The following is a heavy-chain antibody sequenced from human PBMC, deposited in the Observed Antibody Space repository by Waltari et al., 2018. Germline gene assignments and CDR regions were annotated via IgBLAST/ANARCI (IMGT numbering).Heavy chain of an antibody. V-gene: IGHV1-69*08. J-gene: IGHJ6*02. Sequence: QVQLVQSGAEVKKPGSSVKVSCKASGGTFSSYTISWVRQAPGQGLEWMGRIIPILGIVNYAQKFQGRVTITADKSTSTAYMELSSLRSEDTAVYYCARDLTGGSGSYSGYYYYGMDVWGQGTTVTVSS. CDR1: GGTFSSYT. CDR3: ARDLTGGSGSYSGYYYYGMDV. CDR2: IIPILGIV. D-gene: IGHD3-10*01.